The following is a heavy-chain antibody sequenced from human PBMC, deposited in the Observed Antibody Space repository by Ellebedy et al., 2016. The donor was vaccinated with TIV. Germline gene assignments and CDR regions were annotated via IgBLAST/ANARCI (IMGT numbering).Heavy chain of an antibody. CDR2: IDSAGGSA. D-gene: IGHD2-8*01. V-gene: IGHV3-74*01. Sequence: GGSLRLSCAASGFTFSSYAMSWVRQAPGKGLVWVSRIDSAGGSATYADSVKGRFTISRDNAKNTLYLQMNSLRAEDTAVYYCARGLVPLSQFVSGYWGRGTLVNASS. J-gene: IGHJ4*02. CDR1: GFTFSSYA. CDR3: ARGLVPLSQFVSGY.